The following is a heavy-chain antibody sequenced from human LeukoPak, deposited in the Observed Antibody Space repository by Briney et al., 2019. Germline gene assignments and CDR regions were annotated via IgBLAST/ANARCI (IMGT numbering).Heavy chain of an antibody. CDR3: ARGLDTWVGELLSDY. J-gene: IGHJ4*02. D-gene: IGHD3-10*01. V-gene: IGHV3-30-3*01. CDR2: ISYDGSNK. CDR1: GFTFSSYA. Sequence: PGGSLRLSCAASGFTFSSYAMHWVRQAPGKGLKWVAVISYDGSNKYYADSVKGRFTISRDNSKNTLYLQMNSLRAEDTAVYYCARGLDTWVGELLSDYWGQGTLVTVSS.